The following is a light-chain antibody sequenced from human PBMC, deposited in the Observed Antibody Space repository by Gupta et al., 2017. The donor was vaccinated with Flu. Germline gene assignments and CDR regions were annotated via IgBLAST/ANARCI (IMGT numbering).Light chain of an antibody. CDR2: KAS. V-gene: IGKV1-5*03. CDR1: NDISRW. CDR3: LQYIRISGT. Sequence: GDRVTISGRDSNDISRWLDWYQQKPGNAPKVLIYKASTLDSGVPSRFSGSGSGTEFTLTISRLQPDDFATYYCLQYIRISGTFGPGTKVEIK. J-gene: IGKJ1*01.